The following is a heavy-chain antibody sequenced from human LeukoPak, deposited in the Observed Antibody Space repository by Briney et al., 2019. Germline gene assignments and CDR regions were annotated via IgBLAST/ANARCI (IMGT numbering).Heavy chain of an antibody. Sequence: SVKVSCKASGYTFSNYEINWVRQAPGQGLEWMGRIIPIFGTANYAQKFQGRVTITTDESTSTAYMELSSLRSEDTAVYYCAREGYYDSSGYYDYWGQGTLVTVSS. D-gene: IGHD3-22*01. CDR2: IIPIFGTA. CDR1: GYTFSNYE. J-gene: IGHJ4*02. CDR3: AREGYYDSSGYYDY. V-gene: IGHV1-69*05.